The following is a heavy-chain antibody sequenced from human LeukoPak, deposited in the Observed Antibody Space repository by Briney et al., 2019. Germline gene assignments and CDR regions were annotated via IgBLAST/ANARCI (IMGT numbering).Heavy chain of an antibody. Sequence: ASVKVSCKASGGTFSSYAISWVRQAPGQGLEWMGRIIPIFGTANYAQKFQGRVTITTDESTSTAYMELSSLRSEDTAVYYCARHPVPARYYYYYMDVWGKGTTVTVSS. D-gene: IGHD2-2*01. CDR2: IIPIFGTA. CDR1: GGTFSSYA. J-gene: IGHJ6*03. CDR3: ARHPVPARYYYYYMDV. V-gene: IGHV1-69*05.